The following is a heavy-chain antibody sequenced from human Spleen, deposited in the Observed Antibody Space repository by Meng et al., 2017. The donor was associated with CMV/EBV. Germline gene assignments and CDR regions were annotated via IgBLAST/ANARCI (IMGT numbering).Heavy chain of an antibody. Sequence: GESLKISCAASGFTFRSYAMHWVRQAPGKGLEWVALISFDGINIFYADSVKGRFTISRDTSKSTLFLQMNSLRPADTAVYYCARGKVPEYGGSLGDAFDLWGQGTMVTVSS. D-gene: IGHD1-26*01. CDR2: ISFDGINI. J-gene: IGHJ3*01. CDR3: ARGKVPEYGGSLGDAFDL. CDR1: GFTFRSYA. V-gene: IGHV3-30*04.